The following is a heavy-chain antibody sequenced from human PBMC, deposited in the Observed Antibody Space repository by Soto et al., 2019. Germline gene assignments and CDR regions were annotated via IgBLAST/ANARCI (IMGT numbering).Heavy chain of an antibody. CDR1: GFTFSSYA. D-gene: IGHD2-2*02. Sequence: GGSLRLSCAASGFTFSSYAMHWVRQAPGKGLEWVAVISYDGSNKYYADSVKGRFTISRDNSKNTLYLQMNSLRAEDTAVYYCARGSCCYTEYFYYGMDVWGQGTTVTVSS. J-gene: IGHJ6*02. V-gene: IGHV3-30-3*01. CDR2: ISYDGSNK. CDR3: ARGSCCYTEYFYYGMDV.